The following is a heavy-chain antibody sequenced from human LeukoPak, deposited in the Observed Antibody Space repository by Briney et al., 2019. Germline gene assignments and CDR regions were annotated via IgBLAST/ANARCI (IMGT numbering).Heavy chain of an antibody. V-gene: IGHV4-34*01. CDR3: ARRGYYGSGRYYYYYYYYMDV. CDR2: INHSEST. CDR1: GGSFSGYY. Sequence: SETLSLTCAVYGGSFSGYYWSWIRQSPGKGLEWIGEINHSESTNYNPSLKSRVTISVDTSKNQFSLKLSSVTAADTAVYYCARRGYYGSGRYYYYYYYYMDVWGKGTTVTISS. J-gene: IGHJ6*03. D-gene: IGHD3-10*01.